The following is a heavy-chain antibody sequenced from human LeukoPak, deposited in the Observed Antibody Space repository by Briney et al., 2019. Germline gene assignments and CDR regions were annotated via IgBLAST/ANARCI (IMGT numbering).Heavy chain of an antibody. CDR2: ISYDGSNK. Sequence: GGSLRLSCAASGFTFSSYGMHWVRQAPGKGLEWVAVISYDGSNKYYADSVKGRFTISRDNSKNTLYLQMNSLRDEDTAVYYCARVLLRTLWWFDPWGQGTLVTVSS. CDR1: GFTFSSYG. J-gene: IGHJ5*02. V-gene: IGHV3-30*03. D-gene: IGHD2/OR15-2a*01. CDR3: ARVLLRTLWWFDP.